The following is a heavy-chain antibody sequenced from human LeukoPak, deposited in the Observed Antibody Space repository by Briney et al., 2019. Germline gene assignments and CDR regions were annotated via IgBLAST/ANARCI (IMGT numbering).Heavy chain of an antibody. CDR1: GGSISGSNW. V-gene: IGHV4-4*02. D-gene: IGHD3-22*01. J-gene: IGHJ6*02. CDR3: ARAAIYYDGSGYGHLDV. Sequence: SETLSLTCAVSGGSISGSNWWSWVRQPPGKGLEWIGEIHHSGSTNYKPSLRSRVTMSVDKSANQFSLKLSSVTVTDTAVYYCARAAIYYDGSGYGHLDVWGQGTTVTVSS. CDR2: IHHSGST.